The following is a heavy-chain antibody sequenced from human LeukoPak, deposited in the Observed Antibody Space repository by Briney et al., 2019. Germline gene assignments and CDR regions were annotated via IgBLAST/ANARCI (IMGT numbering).Heavy chain of an antibody. CDR1: GFTFSNYA. V-gene: IGHV3-23*01. CDR3: TVPRIVGATPGLYYGMDV. Sequence: GGSLRLSCAASGFTFSNYAMSWVRQAPGKGLEWVSAISGSGGSTYYADSVKGRFTISRDNSQNTLYLQMNSLRAEDTAVYYCTVPRIVGATPGLYYGMDVWGQGTTVTVSS. D-gene: IGHD1-26*01. CDR2: ISGSGGST. J-gene: IGHJ6*02.